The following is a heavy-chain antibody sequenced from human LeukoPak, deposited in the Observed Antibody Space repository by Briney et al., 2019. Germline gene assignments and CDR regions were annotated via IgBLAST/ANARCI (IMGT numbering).Heavy chain of an antibody. Sequence: GASVKVSCKASGGTFSSYAISWVRQAPGQGLEWMGGIIPIFGTANYAQKFQGRVTITADESTSTAYMELSSLRSEDTAVYYCVRAFSSGYYYALDYWGQGTLVTVSS. J-gene: IGHJ4*02. CDR2: IIPIFGTA. CDR3: VRAFSSGYYYALDY. V-gene: IGHV1-69*13. CDR1: GGTFSSYA. D-gene: IGHD3-22*01.